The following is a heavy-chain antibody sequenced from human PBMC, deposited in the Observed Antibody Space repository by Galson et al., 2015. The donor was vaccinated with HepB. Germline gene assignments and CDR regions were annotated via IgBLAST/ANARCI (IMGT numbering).Heavy chain of an antibody. CDR3: ALRTGSGSTFWFDP. Sequence: SVKVSCKASGYTFTGYLIHWVRQAAGQGLEWMGRINPKSGVTNYAQKFQGRVTMTRDTSISTAYMELSRLNSDDTAVYLCALRTGSGSTFWFDPWGQGTLVTVSS. J-gene: IGHJ5*02. V-gene: IGHV1-2*06. CDR2: INPKSGVT. CDR1: GYTFTGYL. D-gene: IGHD3-10*01.